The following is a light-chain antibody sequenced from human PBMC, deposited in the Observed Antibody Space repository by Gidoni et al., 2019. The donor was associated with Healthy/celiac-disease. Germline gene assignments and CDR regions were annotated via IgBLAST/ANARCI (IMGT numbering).Light chain of an antibody. Sequence: SALTPPPSASGSPGPSVTISCTGTSSDVGGYNYVSWYQQHPGKAPKLMIYEVSKRPSGVPDRFSGSKSGNTASLTVSGLQAEDEADYYCSSYAGSNNYVFGTGTKVTVL. J-gene: IGLJ1*01. CDR1: SSDVGGYNY. CDR2: EVS. V-gene: IGLV2-8*01. CDR3: SSYAGSNNYV.